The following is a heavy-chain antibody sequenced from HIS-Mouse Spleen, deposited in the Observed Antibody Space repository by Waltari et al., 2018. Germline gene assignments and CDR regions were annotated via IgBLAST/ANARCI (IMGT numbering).Heavy chain of an antibody. CDR1: GFTVSSTY. Sequence: EVQLVETGGGLIQPGGSLRRSCAASGFTVSSTYLRWVRQAPGKGLEWVSVIYSGGSTYYADSVKGRFTISRDNSKNTLYLQMNSLRAEDTAVYYCARDYQWTSGSYDYWGQGTLVTVSS. J-gene: IGHJ4*02. CDR3: ARDYQWTSGSYDY. V-gene: IGHV3-53*02. CDR2: IYSGGST. D-gene: IGHD1-26*01.